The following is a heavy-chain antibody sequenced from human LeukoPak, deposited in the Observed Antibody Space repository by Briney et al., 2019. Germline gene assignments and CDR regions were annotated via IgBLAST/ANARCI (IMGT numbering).Heavy chain of an antibody. V-gene: IGHV1-69*13. Sequence: SVKVSCKASGGTFSSYAISWVRQAPGQGLEWIGGIIPIFGTANYAQKFQGRVTITADESTSTAYMELSSLRSEDTAVYYCARLLDIGDFWSGYYHWGQGTLVTVSS. CDR3: ARLLDIGDFWSGYYH. CDR1: GGTFSSYA. CDR2: IIPIFGTA. J-gene: IGHJ4*02. D-gene: IGHD3-3*01.